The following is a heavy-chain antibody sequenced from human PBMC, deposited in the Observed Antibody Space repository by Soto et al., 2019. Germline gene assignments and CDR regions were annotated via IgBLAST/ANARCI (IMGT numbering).Heavy chain of an antibody. CDR2: ISGSGGNA. V-gene: IGHV3-23*01. J-gene: IGHJ6*02. CDR1: GFTFSSYV. CDR3: AKDGASGSYPPYYYFGMDV. Sequence: EVQLLESGGGLVQPGGSLRLSCAASGFTFSSYVMSWVRQAPGKGLEWVSTISGSGGNAYYADSVKGRFSISRDNSKNTLRLQMNSLRADDPAVYYCAKDGASGSYPPYYYFGMDVWGQGTTVTVSS. D-gene: IGHD1-26*01.